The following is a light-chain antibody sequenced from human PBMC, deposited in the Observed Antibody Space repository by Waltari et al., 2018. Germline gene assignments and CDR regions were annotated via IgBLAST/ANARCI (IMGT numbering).Light chain of an antibody. J-gene: IGLJ2*01. CDR3: LRSYTGVRV. CDR2: DTS. V-gene: IGLV7-46*01. Sequence: QAGVSQEPSLTVSPGGTVTLTCVATTGPATSRHYPYLIQQRPGQAPTILIFDTSNKHSWTPGRCSGSVIGGKAALTRTGALPEEEAEYFCLRSYTGVRVFGGGTKLTV. CDR1: TGPATSRHY.